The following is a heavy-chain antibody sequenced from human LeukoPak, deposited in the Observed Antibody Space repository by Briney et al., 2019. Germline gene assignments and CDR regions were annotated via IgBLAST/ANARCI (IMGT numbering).Heavy chain of an antibody. J-gene: IGHJ4*02. CDR3: ARGKRAGDSYYFDY. CDR1: GDSISSYY. D-gene: IGHD2-21*02. Sequence: SETVSLTCTVSGDSISSYYWNWIRQPPGTGLEWIGYIYSSGSTSYNPSLRSRVTMSGDTSKNQFSLKLRSVTAADTAVYYCARGKRAGDSYYFDYWGQGILLSLSS. V-gene: IGHV4-59*01. CDR2: IYSSGST.